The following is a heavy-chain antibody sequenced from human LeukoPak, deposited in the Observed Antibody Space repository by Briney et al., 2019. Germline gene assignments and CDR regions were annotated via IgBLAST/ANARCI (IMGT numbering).Heavy chain of an antibody. V-gene: IGHV4-34*01. Sequence: SETLSLTCAVYGGSFSGYYWSWIRQPPGKGLEWIGEINHSGSTNYNPSLKSRVTISVDTSKNQFSLKLTSVTAADTAVYYCARGGLAGAMDWGQGTLVTVSS. D-gene: IGHD5-18*01. CDR3: ARGGLAGAMD. CDR2: INHSGST. CDR1: GGSFSGYY. J-gene: IGHJ4*02.